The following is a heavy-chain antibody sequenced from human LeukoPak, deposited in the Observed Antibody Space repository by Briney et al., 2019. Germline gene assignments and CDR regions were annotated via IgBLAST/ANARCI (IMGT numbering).Heavy chain of an antibody. Sequence: SQTLSLTCTVSGGSISSGSYYWSWIRQPAGKGLEWIGRIYTSGSTNYNPALKSRVTISVATSKNQFSLKLSSVTAADTAVYYCARDWEDYYGSGNWFDPWGQGTLVTVSS. CDR2: IYTSGST. CDR3: ARDWEDYYGSGNWFDP. J-gene: IGHJ5*02. V-gene: IGHV4-61*02. CDR1: GGSISSGSYY. D-gene: IGHD3-10*01.